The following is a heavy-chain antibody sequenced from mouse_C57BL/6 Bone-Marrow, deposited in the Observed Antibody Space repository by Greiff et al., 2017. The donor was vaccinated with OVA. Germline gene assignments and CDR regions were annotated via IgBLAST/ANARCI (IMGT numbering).Heavy chain of an antibody. CDR1: GYTFTSYG. D-gene: IGHD1-1*01. J-gene: IGHJ4*01. CDR2: IYIGNGYT. V-gene: IGHV1-58*01. CDR3: ARLITTVVARYAMDY. Sequence: EVKLMESGAELVRPGSSVKMSCKTSGYTFTSYGINWVKQRPGQGLEWIGYIYIGNGYTEYNEKFKGKATLTSDTSSSTAYMQLSSLTSEDSAIYFCARLITTVVARYAMDYWGQGTSVTVSS.